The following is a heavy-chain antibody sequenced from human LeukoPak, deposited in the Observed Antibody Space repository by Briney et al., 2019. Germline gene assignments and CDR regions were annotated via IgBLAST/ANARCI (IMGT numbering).Heavy chain of an antibody. J-gene: IGHJ5*02. CDR2: INPSGGFT. Sequence: GASVKVSCKVSGYTLTELSMHWVRQAPGQGLEWMGIINPSGGFTSYAQKLQGRVTVTRDMSTSTVYMELSNLRSEDTAVYYCARDQSGEWELLSGWWFDPWGQGTLVTVSS. CDR1: GYTLTELS. V-gene: IGHV1-46*01. CDR3: ARDQSGEWELLSGWWFDP. D-gene: IGHD1-26*01.